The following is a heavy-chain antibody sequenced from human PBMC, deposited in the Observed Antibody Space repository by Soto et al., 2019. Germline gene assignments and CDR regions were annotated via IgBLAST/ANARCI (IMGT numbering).Heavy chain of an antibody. V-gene: IGHV4-39*01. J-gene: IGHJ4*02. CDR3: ARSIAVAGTDY. CDR2: IFYSGST. CDR1: GDSISSSSYY. Sequence: SETLSLTCAVSGDSISSSSYYWGWIRQPPGKGLEWIGSIFYSGSTYYNPPLKSRVTISVDTSKNQFSLKLSSVTAADTAVYYCARSIAVAGTDYWGQGTLVTVSS. D-gene: IGHD6-19*01.